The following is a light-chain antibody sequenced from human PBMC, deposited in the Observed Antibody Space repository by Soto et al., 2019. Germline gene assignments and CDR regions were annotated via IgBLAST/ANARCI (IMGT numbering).Light chain of an antibody. CDR3: QQYYSYPYT. CDR1: QDISSW. Sequence: DIQMTQSPSSVSASVGDTVTITCRASQDISSWVAWYQQKPGKAPKLLISAASSLQSGVPTRFSGSGSGTDFTLTISCLQSEDFATYYCQQYYSYPYTFGQGTKLEIK. CDR2: AAS. V-gene: IGKV1-12*01. J-gene: IGKJ2*01.